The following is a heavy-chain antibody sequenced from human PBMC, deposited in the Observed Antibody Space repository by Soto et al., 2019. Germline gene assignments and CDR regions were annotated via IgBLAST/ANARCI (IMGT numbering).Heavy chain of an antibody. D-gene: IGHD2-15*01. CDR3: ATDLGYCSGGSCYQEPYYYYYGMDV. V-gene: IGHV1-69*01. CDR2: IIPIFVTA. CDR1: GGTFSSYA. Sequence: QVQLVQSGAEVKKPGSSVKVSCKASGGTFSSYAISWVRQAPGQGLEWMGGIIPIFVTANYAQKFQGRVTITADESTSTAYMELSSLRSEDTAVYYCATDLGYCSGGSCYQEPYYYYYGMDVWGQGTTVTVSS. J-gene: IGHJ6*02.